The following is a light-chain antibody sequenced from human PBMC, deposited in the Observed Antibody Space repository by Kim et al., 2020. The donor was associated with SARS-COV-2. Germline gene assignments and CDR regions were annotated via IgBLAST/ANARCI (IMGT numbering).Light chain of an antibody. Sequence: ASVGDRVTITCRASQGISSWLAWYQQKPGRAPKLLIYDTSNLQSGVPSRFSGSGSGTAFTLTIDTLQPEDFATYYCQQVDSFPWTFGQGTKVDIK. CDR1: QGISSW. CDR3: QQVDSFPWT. CDR2: DTS. V-gene: IGKV1-12*01. J-gene: IGKJ1*01.